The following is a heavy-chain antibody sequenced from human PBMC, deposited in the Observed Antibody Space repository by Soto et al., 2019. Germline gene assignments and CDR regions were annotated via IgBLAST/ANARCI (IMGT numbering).Heavy chain of an antibody. Sequence: GGSLRLSCAASGFTFSSYAMSWVRQAPGKGLEWVSTISGSGGNSYYADSVKGRFTISRDKSKNTLYLQMNSLRAEDTAVYYCAKVPRYCSGGSCFGGYFDYWGQGTLVTVSS. CDR3: AKVPRYCSGGSCFGGYFDY. D-gene: IGHD2-15*01. CDR2: ISGSGGNS. J-gene: IGHJ4*02. V-gene: IGHV3-23*01. CDR1: GFTFSSYA.